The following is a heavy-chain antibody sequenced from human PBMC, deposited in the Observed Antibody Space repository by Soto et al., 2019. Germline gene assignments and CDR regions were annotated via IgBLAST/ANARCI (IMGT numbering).Heavy chain of an antibody. CDR2: IWYDGSKK. V-gene: IGHV3-33*06. CDR3: VKDHCGGDCYSNPYFDY. CDR1: GLPFSTFG. D-gene: IGHD2-21*02. Sequence: QVQLVESGGGVVKLGGSRGLSCAASGLPFSTFGLHWAGRAPGRGLEGRAVIWYDGSKKYYADSVQGRFTISRDNSKNTGYLQMNSLRAEDTAVYYCVKDHCGGDCYSNPYFDYWGQGTLVTVSS. J-gene: IGHJ4*02.